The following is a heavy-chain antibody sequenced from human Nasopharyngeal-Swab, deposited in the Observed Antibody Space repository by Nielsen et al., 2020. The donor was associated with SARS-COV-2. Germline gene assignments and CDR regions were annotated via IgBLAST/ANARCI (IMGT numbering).Heavy chain of an antibody. J-gene: IGHJ4*02. CDR3: AKDRGWGSGWYIPVH. Sequence: GESLKISCAASGFTFRRDWMSWVRQAPGKGLEWVANIKQDGSETYYVDSVKGRFTTSRDNAKNSLYLQMNSLRAEDTAVYYCAKDRGWGSGWYIPVHWGQGTLVTVSS. V-gene: IGHV3-7*03. CDR2: IKQDGSET. CDR1: GFTFRRDW. D-gene: IGHD6-19*01.